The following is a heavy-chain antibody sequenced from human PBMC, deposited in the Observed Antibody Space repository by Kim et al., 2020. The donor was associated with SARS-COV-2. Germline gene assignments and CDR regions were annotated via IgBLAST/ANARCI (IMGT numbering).Heavy chain of an antibody. CDR2: MKSKTDGGTT. Sequence: WGSLRLSCAASGFTFSNAWMSWVRQAPGKGLEWVGRMKSKTDGGTTDYAAPVKGRFTIPRDDSKNTLYLQMNSLKTEDTAVYYCTTDPSAMTRYYYYYYGMDVWGQGTTVTVSS. V-gene: IGHV3-15*01. D-gene: IGHD2-2*01. J-gene: IGHJ6*02. CDR3: TTDPSAMTRYYYYYYGMDV. CDR1: GFTFSNAW.